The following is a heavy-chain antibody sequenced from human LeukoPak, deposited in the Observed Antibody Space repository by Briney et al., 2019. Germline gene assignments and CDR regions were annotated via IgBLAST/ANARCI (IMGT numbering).Heavy chain of an antibody. CDR1: GGSISSYY. V-gene: IGHV4-59*08. CDR2: IYYSGST. Sequence: PSETLSLTCTVSGGSISSYYWSWIRQPPRKGLEWIGYIYYSGSTNYNPSLKSRVTISVDTSKNQFSLKLSSVTAADTAVYYCARVTKSGYPDYWGQGTLVTVSS. D-gene: IGHD5-12*01. CDR3: ARVTKSGYPDY. J-gene: IGHJ4*02.